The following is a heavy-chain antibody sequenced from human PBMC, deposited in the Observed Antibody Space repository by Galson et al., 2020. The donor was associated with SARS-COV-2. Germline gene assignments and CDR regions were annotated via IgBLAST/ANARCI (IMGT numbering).Heavy chain of an antibody. CDR2: IVVGSGNT. Sequence: SVKVSCKASGFTFTSSAVQWVRQARGQRLEWIGWIVVGSGNTNYTQKFQERVTITRDMSTSTAYMELSSLRSEDTAVYYCAAGSRYSSSWYPNYYYYGMDVWGQGTTVTVSS. J-gene: IGHJ6*02. D-gene: IGHD6-13*01. CDR1: GFTFTSSA. CDR3: AAGSRYSSSWYPNYYYYGMDV. V-gene: IGHV1-58*01.